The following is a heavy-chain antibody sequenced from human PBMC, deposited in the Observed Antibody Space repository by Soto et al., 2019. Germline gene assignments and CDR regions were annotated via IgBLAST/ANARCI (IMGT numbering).Heavy chain of an antibody. Sequence: VQLQESGPGLVKPSPTLSLTCTVSGGSISSGDYYWSWIRQPPGKGLELIGYIYYSGSTYYNPSLKSRVTISVDTSKKQFSLKLSSVTAADTAVYYCARDLRRSSGVRWFDPWGQGTLVTVSS. J-gene: IGHJ5*02. CDR2: IYYSGST. CDR3: ARDLRRSSGVRWFDP. D-gene: IGHD6-25*01. CDR1: GGSISSGDYY. V-gene: IGHV4-30-4*01.